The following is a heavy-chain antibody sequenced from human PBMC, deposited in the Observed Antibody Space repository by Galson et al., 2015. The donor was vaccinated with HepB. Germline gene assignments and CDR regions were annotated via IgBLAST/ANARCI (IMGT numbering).Heavy chain of an antibody. J-gene: IGHJ3*02. D-gene: IGHD6-19*01. V-gene: IGHV3-74*01. Sequence: SLRLSCAASGFTFSSYWMHWVRQAPGKGLVWVSRINSDGSSTSYADSVKGRFTISRDNAKNTLYLQMNSLRAEDTAVYYCARVFIAVPTDAFDIWGQGTMVTVSS. CDR2: INSDGSST. CDR3: ARVFIAVPTDAFDI. CDR1: GFTFSSYW.